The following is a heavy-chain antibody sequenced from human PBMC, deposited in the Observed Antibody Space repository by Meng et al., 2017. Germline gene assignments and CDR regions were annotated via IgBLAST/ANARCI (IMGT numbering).Heavy chain of an antibody. J-gene: IGHJ4*02. V-gene: IGHV3-23*01. CDR3: AKDVSAMVTGIFDY. Sequence: GESLKISCAVSGFTFVNSAMSWVRQAPGKGLEWVSAISGSGGSTYYADSVKGRFTISRDNSKNTLYLQMNSLRAEDTAVYYCAKDVSAMVTGIFDYWGQGTLVTVSS. CDR2: ISGSGGST. CDR1: GFTFVNSA. D-gene: IGHD5-18*01.